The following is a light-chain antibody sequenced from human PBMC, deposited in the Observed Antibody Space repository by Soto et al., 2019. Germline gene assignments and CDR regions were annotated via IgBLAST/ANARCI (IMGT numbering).Light chain of an antibody. V-gene: IGLV2-18*02. Sequence: QSALTQPPSVSGSPGQSVTISCTGTSSDIGYFDRVSWYQQTPGTAPKLMIYEVSNRPSGVPDRFSGSKSGNTASLTISGLQAEDEADYYCSSKTASITAVVGTGTKLTVL. CDR2: EVS. J-gene: IGLJ1*01. CDR3: SSKTASITAV. CDR1: SSDIGYFDR.